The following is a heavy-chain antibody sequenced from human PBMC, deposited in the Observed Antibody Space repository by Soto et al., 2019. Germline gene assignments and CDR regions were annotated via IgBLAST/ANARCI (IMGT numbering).Heavy chain of an antibody. V-gene: IGHV3-15*01. J-gene: IGHJ3*02. CDR3: TALAEPGGSYYDFWSGYSSDAFDI. D-gene: IGHD3-3*01. CDR1: GFTFSNAW. CDR2: IKSKTDGGTT. Sequence: EVQLVESGGGLVKPGGSLRLSCAASGFTFSNAWMSWVRQAPGKGLEWVGRIKSKTDGGTTDYAAPVKGRFTISRDDSKNTLYLQMSSLKTEDRAVYYCTALAEPGGSYYDFWSGYSSDAFDIWGQGTMVTVSS.